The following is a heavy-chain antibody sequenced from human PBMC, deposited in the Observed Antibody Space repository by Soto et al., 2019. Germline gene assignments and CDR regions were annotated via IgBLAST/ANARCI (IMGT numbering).Heavy chain of an antibody. CDR3: ARGGGSDSFDY. J-gene: IGHJ4*02. CDR2: INHLETT. V-gene: IGHV4-30-2*01. Sequence: QLQLHESDSGLVKPSQTLSLTCTVSGASISYGNYAWSWIRQTPGKGLEWIGYINHLETTFYNPSFECRLTLSIDRAKNQFSLNLNSMSAADRAVYFCARGGGSDSFDYWGQGILVTVSS. CDR1: GASISYGNYA. D-gene: IGHD1-26*01.